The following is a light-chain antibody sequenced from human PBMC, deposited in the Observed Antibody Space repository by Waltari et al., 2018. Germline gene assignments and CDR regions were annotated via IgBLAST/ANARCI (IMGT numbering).Light chain of an antibody. J-gene: IGKJ4*01. Sequence: DIQLTQSPSFLSASVGDRVTITCRASQDISNFLAWYQQKPGQAPQLLIYASSTLQSGVPSRFGGSGSGTEFTLTISSLQPEDFATYYCQQLKDSPPPFGGGTKVEIK. CDR3: QQLKDSPPP. V-gene: IGKV1-9*01. CDR2: ASS. CDR1: QDISNF.